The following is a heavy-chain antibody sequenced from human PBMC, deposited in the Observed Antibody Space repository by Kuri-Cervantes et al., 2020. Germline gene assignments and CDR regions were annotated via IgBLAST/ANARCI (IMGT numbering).Heavy chain of an antibody. CDR1: GFTFSSYG. V-gene: IGHV3-33*01. CDR2: IWYDGGNK. D-gene: IGHD1-26*01. Sequence: GESLKISCEASGFTFSSYGMHWVRQAPGKGLEWVAFIWYDGGNKYYADSVKGRFTISRDNSKNTLYLQMNSLRAEDTAVYYCARVAGGATLNAAYWGQGTLVTVSS. J-gene: IGHJ4*02. CDR3: ARVAGGATLNAAY.